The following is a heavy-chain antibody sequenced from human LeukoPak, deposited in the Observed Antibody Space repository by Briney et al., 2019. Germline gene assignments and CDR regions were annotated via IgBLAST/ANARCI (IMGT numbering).Heavy chain of an antibody. CDR3: ASRKLGNDY. V-gene: IGHV4-4*07. D-gene: IGHD7-27*01. Sequence: PSETLSLTCTVSGGSINSYFWSWIRQPAGKGLEWIGHIYPSGITNYNPSLKSRVTMSVDTSKNQFSLKLSSVTAADTAVYYCASRKLGNDYWGQGTLVTVSS. J-gene: IGHJ4*02. CDR2: IYPSGIT. CDR1: GGSINSYF.